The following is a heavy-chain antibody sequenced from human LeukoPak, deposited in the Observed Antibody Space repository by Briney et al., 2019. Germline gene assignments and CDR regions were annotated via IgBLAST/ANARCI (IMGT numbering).Heavy chain of an antibody. CDR2: INPNSGGT. CDR1: GYTFTGYY. CDR3: ARGRVYCSGGSCYFFRFDP. J-gene: IGHJ5*02. D-gene: IGHD2-15*01. Sequence: GASAKVSCKASGYTFTGYYMHWVRQAPGQGLEWMGWINPNSGGTNYAQKFQGRVTMTRDTSISTAYMELSRLRSDDTAVYYCARGRVYCSGGSCYFFRFDPWGQGTLVTVSS. V-gene: IGHV1-2*02.